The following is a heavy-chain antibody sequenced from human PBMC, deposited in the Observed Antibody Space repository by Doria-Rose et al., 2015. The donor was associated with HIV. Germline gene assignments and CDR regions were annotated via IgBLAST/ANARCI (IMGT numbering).Heavy chain of an antibody. V-gene: IGHV2-26*01. Sequence: ESGPVLVKPTETLTLTCTVSGVSLSSPGMGASWIRQPPGKALEWLANIFSNDERSYNTSLKSRLTISRVTSKSQVVLTMTDMDPVDTATYYCARIKSSRWYHKYYFDFWGQGTLVIVSA. J-gene: IGHJ4*02. CDR2: IFSNDER. D-gene: IGHD6-13*01. CDR3: ARIKSSRWYHKYYFDF. CDR1: GVSLSSPGMG.